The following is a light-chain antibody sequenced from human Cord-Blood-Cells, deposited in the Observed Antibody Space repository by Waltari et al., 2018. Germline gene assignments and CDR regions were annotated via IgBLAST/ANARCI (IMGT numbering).Light chain of an antibody. CDR3: CSYAGSSTVV. J-gene: IGLJ2*01. V-gene: IGLV2-23*01. Sequence: SALPPPASGSGAPGPSITIPCPETTADVETSNLASWYQQHPVKAPKLMIYEDSKRPSGVSNRFSGSKSGNTASLTISGLQAEDEADYYCCSYAGSSTVVFGGGTKLTVL. CDR1: TADVETSNL. CDR2: EDS.